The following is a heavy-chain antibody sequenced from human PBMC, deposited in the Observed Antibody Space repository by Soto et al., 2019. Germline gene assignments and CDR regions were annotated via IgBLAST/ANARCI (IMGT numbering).Heavy chain of an antibody. V-gene: IGHV3-7*01. D-gene: IGHD1-1*01. CDR1: GFTFSSYW. CDR2: IKQDGSEK. Sequence: GGSLRLSCAASGFTFSSYWMSWVRQAPGKGLEWVANIKQDGSEKYYVDSVKGRFTISRDDAKNSLYLQMNSLRAEDTAVYYCXGEAVVAFGTYLFKPARDYWGQGTLVTVSS. J-gene: IGHJ4*02. CDR3: XGEAVVAFGTYLFKPARDY.